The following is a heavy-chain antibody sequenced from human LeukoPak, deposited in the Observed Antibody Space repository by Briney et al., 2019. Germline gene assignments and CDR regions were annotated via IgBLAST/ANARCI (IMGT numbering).Heavy chain of an antibody. J-gene: IGHJ4*02. V-gene: IGHV3-74*01. Sequence: GGSLRLSCAASGFTFTTYWMHWVRQAPGKGLVWVSHINSDGSITSYADSVKGRFTISRDNAKNTLYLQMNSLRAEDTAVYYCARDAVDTANAVWGQGTLVTVSS. CDR1: GFTFTTYW. CDR2: INSDGSIT. D-gene: IGHD5-18*01. CDR3: ARDAVDTANAV.